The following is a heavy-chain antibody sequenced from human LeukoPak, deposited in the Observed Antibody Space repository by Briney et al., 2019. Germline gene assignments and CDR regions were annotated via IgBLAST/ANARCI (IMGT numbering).Heavy chain of an antibody. CDR2: ISWNSGSI. D-gene: IGHD3-10*01. V-gene: IGHV3-9*01. Sequence: GGSLRLSCAASGFTFDDYAMHWVRQAPGKGLEWVSGISWNSGSIGYADSVKGRFTISRDNAKNSLYLQMNSLRAEDTALYYCAKSDTMVRGARFDHWGQGTLVTVSS. CDR1: GFTFDDYA. CDR3: AKSDTMVRGARFDH. J-gene: IGHJ4*02.